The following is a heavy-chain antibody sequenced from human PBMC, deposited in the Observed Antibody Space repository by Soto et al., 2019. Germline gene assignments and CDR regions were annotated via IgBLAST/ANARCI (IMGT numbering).Heavy chain of an antibody. V-gene: IGHV4-31*03. CDR1: GGSISSGGYY. D-gene: IGHD3-10*01. CDR2: IYYSGST. Sequence: SETLSLTCTVSGGSISSGGYYCSWIRQHPGKGLEWIGYIYYSGSTYYNPSLKSRVTISVDTSKNQFSLKLSSVTAADTAVYYCARSLVTMVRGVIITPPYGMDVWGQGTTVTVSS. CDR3: ARSLVTMVRGVIITPPYGMDV. J-gene: IGHJ6*02.